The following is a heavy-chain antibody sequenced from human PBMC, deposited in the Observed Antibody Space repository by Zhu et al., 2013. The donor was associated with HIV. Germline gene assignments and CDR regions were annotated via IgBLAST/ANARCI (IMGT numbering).Heavy chain of an antibody. CDR2: ISGYNGNT. V-gene: IGHV1-18*01. CDR1: GYMFVNYG. CDR3: ARDRVDSRGYAFAAPPTPLGL. J-gene: IGHJ1*01. D-gene: IGHD3-22*01. Sequence: QVQLLQSGAEVKKPGASMKISCRASGYMFVNYGITWVRQAPGQGPEWMGWISGYNGNTNFAQKFRDRVTLTTDRPTGTAYVEMRSLTSDDTALYYCARDRVDSRGYAFAAPPTPLGLWGQGTQVTVSS.